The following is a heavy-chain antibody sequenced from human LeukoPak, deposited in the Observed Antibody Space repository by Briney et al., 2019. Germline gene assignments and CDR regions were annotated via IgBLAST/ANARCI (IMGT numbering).Heavy chain of an antibody. V-gene: IGHV3-23*01. D-gene: IGHD6-13*01. Sequence: GGSLRLSCAASGFTFSSYAMSWVRQAPGKGLEWVAAISGSGGSTYYADSVKGRFTISRDNSKNTLYLQMNSLRAEDTAVYYCAKDVRSGIAAAVGAFDIWAKGQWSPSLQ. J-gene: IGHJ3*02. CDR1: GFTFSSYA. CDR3: AKDVRSGIAAAVGAFDI. CDR2: ISGSGGST.